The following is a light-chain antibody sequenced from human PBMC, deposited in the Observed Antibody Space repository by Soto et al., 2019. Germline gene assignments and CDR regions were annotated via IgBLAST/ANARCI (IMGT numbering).Light chain of an antibody. V-gene: IGKV3-11*01. CDR3: QDRSNWPLFT. J-gene: IGKJ4*01. CDR2: DVS. CDR1: QSVSGY. Sequence: ENVLTQSPVTLSLSLGERATLSCRASQSVSGYLAWYQQIPGQAPRLLIYDVSQRAPGIPARFTGSGSGTDFTLTLSRLEPEDFAVYYCQDRSNWPLFTFGRGTKVEIK.